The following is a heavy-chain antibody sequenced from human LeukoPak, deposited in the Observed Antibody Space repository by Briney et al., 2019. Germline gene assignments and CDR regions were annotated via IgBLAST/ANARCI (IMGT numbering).Heavy chain of an antibody. CDR1: GYTFTKYV. D-gene: IGHD2-21*01. J-gene: IGHJ4*02. CDR2: INAGNGDT. V-gene: IGHV1-3*01. Sequence: ASVKVSCKASGYTFTKYVVHWVRQAPGQRPEWMGLINAGNGDTKYSQNFQDRVNITRDTSANTAYMELSSLTSEDTALYYCARDDCGDTCYPGGYWGKGTLVTVSS. CDR3: ARDDCGDTCYPGGY.